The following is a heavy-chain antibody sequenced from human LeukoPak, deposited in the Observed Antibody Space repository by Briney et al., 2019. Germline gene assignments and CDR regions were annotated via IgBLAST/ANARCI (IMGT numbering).Heavy chain of an antibody. D-gene: IGHD2-2*01. CDR3: ARGYCSSTSCYRPYSYYYYMDV. J-gene: IGHJ6*03. CDR2: IIPIFGTA. V-gene: IGHV1-69*13. Sequence: SVKVSCKASGGTFSSYAISWVRQAPGQGLEWMGGIIPIFGTANYAQKFQGRVTITADESTSTAYMELSSLRSEDTAVYYCARGYCSSTSCYRPYSYYYYMDVWGKGTTVTVSS. CDR1: GGTFSSYA.